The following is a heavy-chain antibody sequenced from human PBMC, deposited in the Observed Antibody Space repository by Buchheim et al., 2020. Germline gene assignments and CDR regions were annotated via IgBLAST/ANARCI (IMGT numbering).Heavy chain of an antibody. D-gene: IGHD1-26*01. Sequence: QVQLVESGGGVVQPGRSLRLSCAVSGFTFRSYAMHWVRQAPGKGLEWVAVVSYDGSNTYHADSAKGRFTISRDNSKNTLYLQMNSLRGEDTAVYYCARDKGRYCFDYWGQGTL. CDR2: VSYDGSNT. CDR3: ARDKGRYCFDY. J-gene: IGHJ4*02. CDR1: GFTFRSYA. V-gene: IGHV3-30*04.